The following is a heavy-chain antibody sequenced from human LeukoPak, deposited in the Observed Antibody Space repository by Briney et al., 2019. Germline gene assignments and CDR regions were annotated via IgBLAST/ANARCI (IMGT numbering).Heavy chain of an antibody. Sequence: PSETLSLTCTVSGGSISSYYWSWIRQPPGKGLEWIGNIYYSGSTYYNPSLKSRVTISVDTSKNHFSLKLTSVTAADTAVYYCARRKFGSSWRDYWGQGTLVTVSS. CDR1: GGSISSYY. CDR3: ARRKFGSSWRDY. D-gene: IGHD6-13*01. CDR2: IYYSGST. V-gene: IGHV4-59*04. J-gene: IGHJ4*02.